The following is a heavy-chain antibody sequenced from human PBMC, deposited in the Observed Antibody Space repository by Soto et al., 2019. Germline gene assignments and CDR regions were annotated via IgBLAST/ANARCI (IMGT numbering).Heavy chain of an antibody. D-gene: IGHD6-25*01. J-gene: IGHJ4*02. CDR3: ARRKERSGPYYLDL. CDR2: MNPSNGNT. Sequence: ASVKVSCTASGFTFITYDISWVRKAAGQGLEWMGWMNPSNGNTGYAQKFRGRVTMTRNTCISTAYMELSSLRSDDSAVYFCARRKERSGPYYLDLWGQGTLVTVSS. CDR1: GFTFITYD. V-gene: IGHV1-8*01.